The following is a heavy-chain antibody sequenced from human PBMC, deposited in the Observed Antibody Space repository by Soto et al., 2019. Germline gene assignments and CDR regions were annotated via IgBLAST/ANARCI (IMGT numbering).Heavy chain of an antibody. J-gene: IGHJ6*02. V-gene: IGHV3-30*18. CDR3: ANSRAEGSGSYRYYYYGMDV. D-gene: IGHD3-10*01. CDR2: ISYDGSNK. CDR1: GFTFSSYG. Sequence: QVQLVESGGGVVQPGRSLRLSCAASGFTFSSYGMHWVRQAPGKGLEWVAVISYDGSNKYYADSVKGRFTISRDNSKNALYLQMKSLRAEDTAVYYCANSRAEGSGSYRYYYYGMDVWGQGTTVTVSS.